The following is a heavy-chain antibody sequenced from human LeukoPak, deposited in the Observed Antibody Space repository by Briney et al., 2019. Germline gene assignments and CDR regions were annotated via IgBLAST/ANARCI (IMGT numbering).Heavy chain of an antibody. V-gene: IGHV4-61*08. CDR1: GASVSSSGYY. CDR3: GRETIAATGTSVFFDY. D-gene: IGHD6-13*01. J-gene: IGHJ4*02. CDR2: IYHSGST. Sequence: SVTLSLTCTVSGASVSSSGYYWSWIRQPPGKGLEWIGYIYHSGSTNYNPSLKSRVTISVDTSKNQFSLKLTSMTAADTAVYYCGRETIAATGTSVFFDYWGQGTLVTVSS.